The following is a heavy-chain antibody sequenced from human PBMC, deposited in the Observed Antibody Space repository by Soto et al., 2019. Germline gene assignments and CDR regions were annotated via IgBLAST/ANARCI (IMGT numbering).Heavy chain of an antibody. J-gene: IGHJ3*02. V-gene: IGHV5-51*01. CDR3: ARSRVSTPRLEDPFDI. CDR2: IYPGDSDS. D-gene: IGHD5-12*01. CDR1: GYIFTTYW. Sequence: GESLKISCKGSGYIFTTYWLAWVRQMPGKGLEYMGIIYPGDSDSRYSPAFQGQVTISADKSISTAYLQWTSLKASDTAIYYCARSRVSTPRLEDPFDIWGQGTMVTVSS.